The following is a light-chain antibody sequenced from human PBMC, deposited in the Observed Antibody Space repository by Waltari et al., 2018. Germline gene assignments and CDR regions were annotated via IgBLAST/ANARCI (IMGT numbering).Light chain of an antibody. CDR1: ATDIGGYNY. V-gene: IGLV2-14*03. J-gene: IGLJ3*02. CDR2: DVS. CDR3: CSFTSSSTWV. Sequence: QSALTQPASVSGSPGQSITISCTGTATDIGGYNYVSWYQQHPGQAPKPLIFDVSSRPSGISYRFSASKFGNTASLTISGLQPDDEADYYCCSFTSSSTWVFGGGTKLTVL.